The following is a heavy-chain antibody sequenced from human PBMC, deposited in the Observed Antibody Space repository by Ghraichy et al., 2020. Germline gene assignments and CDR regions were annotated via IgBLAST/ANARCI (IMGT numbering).Heavy chain of an antibody. CDR2: IYSGGNT. Sequence: GESLNISCAASGFTVSSNYMNWVRQAPGKGLEWVSVIYSGGNTYYADSVKGRFTISRHNSKNTLYLQMNSLRAEDTAVYYCARGGVWGEGFDIWGQGTMVTVSS. CDR3: ARGGVWGEGFDI. CDR1: GFTVSSNY. V-gene: IGHV3-53*04. J-gene: IGHJ3*02. D-gene: IGHD7-27*01.